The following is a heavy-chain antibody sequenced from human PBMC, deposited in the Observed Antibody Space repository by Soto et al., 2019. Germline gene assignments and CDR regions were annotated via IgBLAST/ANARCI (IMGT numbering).Heavy chain of an antibody. CDR2: INAGNGNT. D-gene: IGHD3-3*01. CDR1: GYTFTSYA. Sequence: QVQLVQSGAAVKKPGASVKVSCKASGYTFTSYAMHWVRQAPGQRLEWMGWINAGNGNTKYSQKFQGRVTITRETSASTAYMELSSLRSEDKAVYYCARGYYDFWSGYFARAEYFQHWGQGTLVTVSS. V-gene: IGHV1-3*01. J-gene: IGHJ1*01. CDR3: ARGYYDFWSGYFARAEYFQH.